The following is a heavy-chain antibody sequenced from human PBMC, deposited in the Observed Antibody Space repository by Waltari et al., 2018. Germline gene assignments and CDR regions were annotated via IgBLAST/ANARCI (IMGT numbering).Heavy chain of an antibody. Sequence: QVQLQESGPGLVKPSETLSLTCTVSGGSISSHYWSWIRQPPGKGLEWIGYIHYSGSTNFNPSLKSRVTISVDTSKNQFSLKLSSVTAADTAVYYCARVVTMVRGRWFDPWGQGTLVTVSS. V-gene: IGHV4-59*11. CDR2: IHYSGST. D-gene: IGHD3-10*01. CDR3: ARVVTMVRGRWFDP. CDR1: GGSISSHY. J-gene: IGHJ5*02.